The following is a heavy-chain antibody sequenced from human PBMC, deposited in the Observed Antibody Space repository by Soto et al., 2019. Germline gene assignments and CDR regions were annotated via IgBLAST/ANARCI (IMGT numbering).Heavy chain of an antibody. CDR3: AKGLTNLDY. V-gene: IGHV3-30*18. CDR1: GFTFSSYG. D-gene: IGHD3-9*01. J-gene: IGHJ4*02. Sequence: QVQLVESGGGVVQPGRSLRLSCAASGFTFSSYGMHWVRQAPGKGLEWVAVISYDGSNKYYADSVKGRFTISRDNSKNTLYLQMNSLGAEDTAVYYCAKGLTNLDYWGQGTLVTVSS. CDR2: ISYDGSNK.